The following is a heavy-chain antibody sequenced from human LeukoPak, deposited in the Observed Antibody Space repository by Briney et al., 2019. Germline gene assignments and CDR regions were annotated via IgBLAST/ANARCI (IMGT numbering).Heavy chain of an antibody. J-gene: IGHJ5*02. CDR2: IYYSGST. CDR1: GGSISSYY. V-gene: IGHV4-59*01. D-gene: IGHD1-20*01. CDR3: ARDSVNWNGMLGWFDP. Sequence: PSKTLSLTCTVSGGSISSYYWSWIRQPPGKGLEWIGYIYYSGSTNYNPSLKSRVTISVDTSKNQFSLKLSSVTAADTAVYYCARDSVNWNGMLGWFDPWGQGTLVTVSS.